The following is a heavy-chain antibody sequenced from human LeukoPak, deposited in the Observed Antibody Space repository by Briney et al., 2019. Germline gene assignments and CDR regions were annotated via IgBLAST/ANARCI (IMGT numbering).Heavy chain of an antibody. J-gene: IGHJ3*02. Sequence: SETLSLTCTVSGGSISRYYWSWIRQPPGKGLEWIGYIYYSGSTNYNPSLKSRVTISVDTSKNQFSLKLSSVTAADTAVYYCARHLSTMDRGDLMDAFDIWGQGTMVTVSS. D-gene: IGHD3-10*01. CDR1: GGSISRYY. CDR2: IYYSGST. CDR3: ARHLSTMDRGDLMDAFDI. V-gene: IGHV4-59*08.